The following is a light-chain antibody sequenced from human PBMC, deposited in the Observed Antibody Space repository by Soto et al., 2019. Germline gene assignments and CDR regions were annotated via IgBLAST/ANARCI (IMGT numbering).Light chain of an antibody. CDR3: SSYTSSGTPV. Sequence: QSALTQPASVSGSPGQSITISCTGTSSDVGGYNYLSWYQQHPGKAPKVMIYEVSNRPSGVSNRFSGSKSGNTASLTISGRQAEDEADYYCSSYTSSGTPVFGGGTKVTFL. CDR2: EVS. J-gene: IGLJ3*02. V-gene: IGLV2-14*01. CDR1: SSDVGGYNY.